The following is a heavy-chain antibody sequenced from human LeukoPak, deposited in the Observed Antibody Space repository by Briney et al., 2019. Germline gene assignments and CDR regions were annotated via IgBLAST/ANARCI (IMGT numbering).Heavy chain of an antibody. Sequence: GGSLRLSCAASGFTFSSYSMNWVRQAPGKGLEWVSSISSSSSYIYYADSVKGRFTISRDNAKNSLYLQMSSLRAEDTAVYYCARGGYGDYRFAYWGQGTLVTVSS. CDR3: ARGGYGDYRFAY. D-gene: IGHD4-17*01. V-gene: IGHV3-21*01. CDR2: ISSSSSYI. CDR1: GFTFSSYS. J-gene: IGHJ4*02.